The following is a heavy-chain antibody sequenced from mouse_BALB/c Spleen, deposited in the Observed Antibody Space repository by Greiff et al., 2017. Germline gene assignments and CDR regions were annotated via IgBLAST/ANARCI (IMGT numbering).Heavy chain of an antibody. Sequence: DVKLQESGPGLVKPSQSLSLTCSVTGYSITSGYYWNWIRQFPGNKLEWMGYISYDGSNNYNPSLKNRISITRDTSKNQFFLKLNSVTTEDTATYYCARGDYYGSSPGYAMDYWGQGTSVTVSS. CDR1: GYSITSGYY. V-gene: IGHV3-6*02. J-gene: IGHJ4*01. CDR2: ISYDGSN. D-gene: IGHD1-1*01. CDR3: ARGDYYGSSPGYAMDY.